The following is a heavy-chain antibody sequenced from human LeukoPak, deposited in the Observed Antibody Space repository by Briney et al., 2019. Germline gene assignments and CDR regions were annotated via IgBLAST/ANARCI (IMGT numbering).Heavy chain of an antibody. D-gene: IGHD3-10*01. CDR1: GFTFSGFA. CDR3: ARRVGRSGPLDY. J-gene: IGHJ4*02. Sequence: PGGSLRLPCAASGFTFSGFAIHWVRQAPGKGGEWVAAISYDGSDKDYVDSVKGRFTISKDNSKNMLSLQMNSLRAEDTAVYYCARRVGRSGPLDYWGQGTLVTVSS. CDR2: ISYDGSDK. V-gene: IGHV3-30*03.